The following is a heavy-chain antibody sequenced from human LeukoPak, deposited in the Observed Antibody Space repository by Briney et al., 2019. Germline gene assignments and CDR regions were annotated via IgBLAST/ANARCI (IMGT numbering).Heavy chain of an antibody. CDR3: ARQVGYSGYL. CDR2: IYHSGTT. V-gene: IGHV4-39*01. J-gene: IGHJ4*02. CDR1: GGSISSSDYY. Sequence: SETLSLTCTVSGGSISSSDYYWGWIRQPPGKGLEWIGSIYHSGTTYFNPSLTRRLTMSVDTSMNQLSLTLDSVTAADTAVYYCARQVGYSGYLWGQETLVIVSS. D-gene: IGHD5-12*01.